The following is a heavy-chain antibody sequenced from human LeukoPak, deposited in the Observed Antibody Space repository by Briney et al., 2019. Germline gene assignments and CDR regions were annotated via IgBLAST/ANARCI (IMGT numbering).Heavy chain of an antibody. D-gene: IGHD3-3*01. Sequence: SETLSLTCTVSGGSISSYYWSWIRQPPGKGLEWIGYISYSGSTNYNPSLKSRVTISVDTSKNQFSLQLSSVTAADTAVYYCARAVFWNGYYSREYYYGMDVWGQGTTVTVSS. J-gene: IGHJ6*02. V-gene: IGHV4-59*01. CDR3: ARAVFWNGYYSREYYYGMDV. CDR2: ISYSGST. CDR1: GGSISSYY.